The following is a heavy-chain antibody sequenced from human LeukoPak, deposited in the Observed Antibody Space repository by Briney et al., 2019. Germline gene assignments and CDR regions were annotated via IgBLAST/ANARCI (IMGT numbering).Heavy chain of an antibody. Sequence: GGSLRLSRAASGFTFSDYYMSWIRQAPGKGLEWVSYISSSGSTIYYADSVKGRFTISRDNAKNSLYLQMNSLRAEDTALYYCASYSRGGWFGEFPNYMDVWGKGTTVTVSS. V-gene: IGHV3-11*01. CDR2: ISSSGSTI. CDR3: ASYSRGGWFGEFPNYMDV. J-gene: IGHJ6*03. CDR1: GFTFSDYY. D-gene: IGHD3-10*01.